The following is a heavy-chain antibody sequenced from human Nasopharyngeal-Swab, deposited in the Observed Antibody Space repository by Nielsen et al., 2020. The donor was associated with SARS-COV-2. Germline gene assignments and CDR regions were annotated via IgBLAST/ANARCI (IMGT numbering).Heavy chain of an antibody. CDR3: ARGFDY. Sequence: SETLSLTCAVYGGSFSDYYWSWIRQPPGKGLEWIGYIYYSGSTNYNPSLKSRVTISVDTSKNQFSLKLSSVTAADTAVYYCARGFDYWGQGPLVTVSS. CDR2: IYYSGST. J-gene: IGHJ4*02. V-gene: IGHV4-59*13. CDR1: GGSFSDYY.